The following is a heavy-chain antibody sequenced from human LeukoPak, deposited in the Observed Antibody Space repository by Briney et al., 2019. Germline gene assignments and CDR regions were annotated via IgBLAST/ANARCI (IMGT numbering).Heavy chain of an antibody. Sequence: GGSLRLSCSASGFTFSGAAMSWVRQAPGKGVEWVSAISGSGASTYYADSVKGRFTISRDNSKNTLYLRMNSLRAEDTAVYYCAKHRGYSSDWFDLWGQGTLVTVSS. V-gene: IGHV3-23*01. CDR1: GFTFSGAA. J-gene: IGHJ5*02. CDR2: ISGSGAST. CDR3: AKHRGYSSDWFDL. D-gene: IGHD5-18*01.